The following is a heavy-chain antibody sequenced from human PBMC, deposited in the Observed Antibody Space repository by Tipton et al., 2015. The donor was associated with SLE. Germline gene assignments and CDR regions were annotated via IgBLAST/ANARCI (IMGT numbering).Heavy chain of an antibody. CDR3: ATSFTTSWYNYNDMDV. CDR2: ISWNSGII. CDR1: GFTFDDYA. Sequence: SLRLSCAASGFTFDDYAMHWVRQAPGKGLEWVSRISWNSGIIDYADSVKGRFTISRGNAKNSLYLQMNSLSAEDTALYYCATSFTTSWYNYNDMDVWGQGTTVTVSS. J-gene: IGHJ6*02. V-gene: IGHV3-9*01. D-gene: IGHD2-2*01.